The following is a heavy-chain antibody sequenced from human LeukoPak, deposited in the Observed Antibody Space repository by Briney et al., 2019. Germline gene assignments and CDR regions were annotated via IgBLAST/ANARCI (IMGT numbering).Heavy chain of an antibody. V-gene: IGHV3-30*04. J-gene: IGHJ4*02. Sequence: GGPLRLSCAASGFTFSSYAMHWVRQAPGKGLEWVAVISFDGSNKYYADSVKGRFTISRDNSKNTLYLQMNSLRAEDTAVYYCARAQYSYGSPTLDYWGQGTLVTVSS. CDR2: ISFDGSNK. CDR1: GFTFSSYA. CDR3: ARAQYSYGSPTLDY. D-gene: IGHD5-18*01.